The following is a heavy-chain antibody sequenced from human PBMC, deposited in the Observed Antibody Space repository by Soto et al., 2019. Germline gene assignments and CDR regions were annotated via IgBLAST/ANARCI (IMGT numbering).Heavy chain of an antibody. J-gene: IGHJ5*02. CDR3: AGGSSKSWFAP. CDR1: NGSISRSGYY. V-gene: IGHV4-31*03. CDR2: IYYSGST. Sequence: TLSLTCNVSNGSISRSGYYWSWIRQHPGQGLEWIGYIYYSGSTYYNPSLKSRVTISVDTSKNQFSLKLGSVTAADTAIYYGAGGSSKSWFAPWGQGTMVPVSS. D-gene: IGHD6-6*01.